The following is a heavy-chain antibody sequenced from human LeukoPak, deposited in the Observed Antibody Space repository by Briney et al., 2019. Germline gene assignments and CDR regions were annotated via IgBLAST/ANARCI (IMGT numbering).Heavy chain of an antibody. CDR1: GGSISGYF. CDR2: IYATGTT. CDR3: AREGGGSNRCLD. J-gene: IGHJ1*01. Sequence: SETLSLTCIVSGGSISGYFWSWIRQPAGKGLEWIGRIYATGTTNYNPSLKSRVTMSVDTSKNQFSLNLTSVTAADTAVYYCAREGGGSNRCLDWGQGTLVTVSS. D-gene: IGHD3-16*02. V-gene: IGHV4-4*07.